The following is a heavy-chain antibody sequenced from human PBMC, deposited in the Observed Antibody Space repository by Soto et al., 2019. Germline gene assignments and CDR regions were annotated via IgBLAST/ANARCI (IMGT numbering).Heavy chain of an antibody. D-gene: IGHD3-10*01. CDR3: ARGVGSGTYYNQYNWFDP. Sequence: GASVKVSCTASGYTFTNYGISWVRQAPGQGLEWMRWINTYNGNTNHAQKLQGRVTMTTDTSTSTAYMELRSLRSDDTAVYYCARGVGSGTYYNQYNWFDPWGQGTLVTSPQ. CDR1: GYTFTNYG. V-gene: IGHV1-18*01. CDR2: INTYNGNT. J-gene: IGHJ5*02.